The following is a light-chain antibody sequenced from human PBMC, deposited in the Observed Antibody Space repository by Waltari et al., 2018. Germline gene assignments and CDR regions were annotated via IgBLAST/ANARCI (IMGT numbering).Light chain of an antibody. CDR2: GAS. CDR1: QGIGSW. Sequence: DIQMTQSPSSISAYVGDSVTMTCRASQGIGSWLAWYQQKPGKAPKLLIYGASTLQSGVPSRFSGSGSATDFILTISSLQPEDFATYYCQQANSLVFTFGPGTKVDVK. CDR3: QQANSLVFT. V-gene: IGKV1-12*01. J-gene: IGKJ3*01.